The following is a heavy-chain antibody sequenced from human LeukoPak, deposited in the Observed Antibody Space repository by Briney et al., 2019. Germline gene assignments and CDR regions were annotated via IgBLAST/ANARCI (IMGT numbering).Heavy chain of an antibody. D-gene: IGHD2-2*01. CDR3: ARVEYCSSTSCYFDL. V-gene: IGHV1-18*01. CDR1: GYTFTSYG. CDR2: ISAYNGNT. Sequence: ASVKVSCKASGYTFTSYGISWVRQAPGQGREWMGWISAYNGNTNYAQKLQGRVTMTTDTSTSTAYMELRSLRSDDTAVYYCARVEYCSSTSCYFDLWGRGTLVTVSS. J-gene: IGHJ2*01.